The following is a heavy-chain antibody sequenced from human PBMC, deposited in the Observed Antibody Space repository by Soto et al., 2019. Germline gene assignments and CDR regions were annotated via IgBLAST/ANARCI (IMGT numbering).Heavy chain of an antibody. CDR3: RRSSRYSTDV. CDR2: IYSTGNT. Sequence: SATLSLTCTVSSNSIRSSSYWGWIRQPPGMGLEWIGSIYSTGNTYYNPSLNSQVTISVDTSKNQFSLNVISVTAADTAVYYCRRSSRYSTDVWGQGTTVS. CDR1: SNSIRSSSY. J-gene: IGHJ6*02. D-gene: IGHD6-13*01. V-gene: IGHV4-38-2*02.